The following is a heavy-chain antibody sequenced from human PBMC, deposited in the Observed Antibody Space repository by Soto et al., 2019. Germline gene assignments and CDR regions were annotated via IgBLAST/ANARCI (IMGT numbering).Heavy chain of an antibody. CDR3: ARDQGVGAHAGFDS. Sequence: SLRLSCAASGFPFSDYAFHWVRQAPGKGLEWVALISYDGSNKRNIDSVKGRFSISRDNSKNTLYLQMNSLKTEDTAVYYCARDQGVGAHAGFDSWGQGTLVTVSS. D-gene: IGHD1-26*01. CDR2: ISYDGSNK. V-gene: IGHV3-30-3*01. J-gene: IGHJ4*02. CDR1: GFPFSDYA.